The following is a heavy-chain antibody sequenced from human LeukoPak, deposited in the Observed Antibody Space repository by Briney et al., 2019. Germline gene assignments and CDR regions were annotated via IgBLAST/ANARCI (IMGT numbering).Heavy chain of an antibody. V-gene: IGHV4-39*07. CDR3: ARDLTSIPPRFDTDY. J-gene: IGHJ4*02. D-gene: IGHD2-21*01. CDR2: IYYSGST. Sequence: SETLSLTCTVSGGSISSSSYYWGWIRQPPGKGLEWIGTIYYSGSTYYNPSLKSRVTISVDTSKNQFSLKLSSVTAADTAVYYCARDLTSIPPRFDTDYWGQGTLVTVSS. CDR1: GGSISSSSYY.